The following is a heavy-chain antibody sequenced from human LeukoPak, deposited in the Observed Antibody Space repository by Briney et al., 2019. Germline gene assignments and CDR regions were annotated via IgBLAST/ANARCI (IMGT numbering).Heavy chain of an antibody. J-gene: IGHJ4*02. D-gene: IGHD6-19*01. Sequence: PSETLSLTCTVSGGSTSSHYWSWIGLPPGKGLEWIGYIYYSGSTNYNPSLKSRVTMSLDTSKNQFSLKLRSVTAADTAVYYCARGRSGWRFDYWGQGTPVTVSS. CDR2: IYYSGST. CDR3: ARGRSGWRFDY. V-gene: IGHV4-59*11. CDR1: GGSTSSHY.